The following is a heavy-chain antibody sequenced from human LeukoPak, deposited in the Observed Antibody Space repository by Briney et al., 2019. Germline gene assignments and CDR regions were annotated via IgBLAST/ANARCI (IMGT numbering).Heavy chain of an antibody. CDR1: GGTFSSYA. D-gene: IGHD2-15*01. Sequence: ASVKVSCKASGGTFSSYAISWVRQAPGQGLEWMGRIIPILGIANYARKFQGRVTITADKSTSTAYMELSSLRSEDTAVYYCARGVGGFSDYWGQGTLVTVSS. CDR3: ARGVGGFSDY. V-gene: IGHV1-69*04. J-gene: IGHJ4*02. CDR2: IIPILGIA.